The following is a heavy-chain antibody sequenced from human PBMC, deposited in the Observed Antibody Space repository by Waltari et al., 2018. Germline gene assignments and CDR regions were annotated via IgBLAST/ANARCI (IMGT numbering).Heavy chain of an antibody. CDR1: GGSISSDSYY. CDR2: IYTSGST. D-gene: IGHD6-19*01. V-gene: IGHV4-61*02. CDR3: ARVDAIAVAGLILLDAFDI. Sequence: QVQLQESGPGLVKPSQTLSLTCAVSGGSISSDSYYWSWIRQPAGKGLEWVGRIYTSGSTNDHPPPKGRVTGSVDTSKNQFSRKLSSVTAADTAVYYCARVDAIAVAGLILLDAFDIWGPGTMVTVSS. J-gene: IGHJ3*02.